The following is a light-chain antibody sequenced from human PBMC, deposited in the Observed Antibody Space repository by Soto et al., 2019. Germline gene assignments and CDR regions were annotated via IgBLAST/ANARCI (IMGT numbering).Light chain of an antibody. CDR3: QQRSNWPPIT. Sequence: EIVLTQSPATLSLAPGERTTLSCRACHSVKTFLVWYQPRPGQAPRLLIYDASHMAAGIPARFSGSGFGTDFTLTISSLEPEDAAVYDCQQRSNWPPITFGLGTRLEIK. V-gene: IGKV3-11*01. CDR1: HSVKTF. J-gene: IGKJ5*01. CDR2: DAS.